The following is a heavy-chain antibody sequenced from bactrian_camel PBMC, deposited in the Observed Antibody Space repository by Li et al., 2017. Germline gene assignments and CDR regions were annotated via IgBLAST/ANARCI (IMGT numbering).Heavy chain of an antibody. CDR1: VDRALSYC. CDR3: AADRDSAAIQTFGVLRTDQYNF. CDR2: ICSDGTT. J-gene: IGHJ4*01. D-gene: IGHD1*01. Sequence: HVQLVESGGGSVQAGGSLRLSCTSSVDRALSYCMAWFRQAPGQVREGVAGICSDGTTHYADSVKGRFTVSQENANTNMHLQMNDLKPEDTAIYYCAADRDSAAIQTFGVLRTDQYNFWGQGTQVTVS. V-gene: IGHV3S6*01.